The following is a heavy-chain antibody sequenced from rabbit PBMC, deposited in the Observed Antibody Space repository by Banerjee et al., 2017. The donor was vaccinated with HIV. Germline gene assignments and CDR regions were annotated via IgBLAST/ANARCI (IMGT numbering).Heavy chain of an antibody. J-gene: IGHJ4*01. CDR2: IYISSSST. CDR1: GFSFSSTYW. V-gene: IGHV1S40*01. Sequence: QSLEESGGDLVKPEGSLTLTCTASGFSFSSTYWMCWVRQAPGKGLEWIGCIYISSSSTYYASWAKGRFTITKTSSTTVTLQMTSLTAADTATYFCARGYEGNSGWDLWGPGTLVTVS. CDR3: ARGYEGNSGWDL. D-gene: IGHD1-1*01.